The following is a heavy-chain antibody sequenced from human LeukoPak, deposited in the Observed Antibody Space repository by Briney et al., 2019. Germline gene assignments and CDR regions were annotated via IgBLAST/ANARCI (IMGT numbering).Heavy chain of an antibody. CDR2: IYYSGST. J-gene: IGHJ4*02. CDR1: GGSISSSSYY. Sequence: PSETLSLTCTVSGGSISSSSYYWSWIRQPPGKGLEWIGSIYYSGSTYYNPSLKSRVTISVDTSKNQFSLKLSSVTAADTAVYYCARAPGSGWELQVYYFDYWGQGTLVTVSS. CDR3: ARAPGSGWELQVYYFDY. D-gene: IGHD6-19*01. V-gene: IGHV4-39*01.